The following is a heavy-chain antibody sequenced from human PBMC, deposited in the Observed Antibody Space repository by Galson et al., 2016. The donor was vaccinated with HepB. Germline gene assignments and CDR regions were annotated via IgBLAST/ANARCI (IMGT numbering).Heavy chain of an antibody. CDR1: GLTFSWHW. V-gene: IGHV3-74*01. J-gene: IGHJ4*02. Sequence: SLRLSCAASGLTFSWHWMHWVRQAPGKGLVWVSRINKDGSRTDYADSAKGRFTILRDNAKNTLYLQMNSLRAEDTGVYYCARDGSVANIADFDYWGQGALVTVSS. CDR2: INKDGSRT. CDR3: ARDGSVANIADFDY. D-gene: IGHD1-26*01.